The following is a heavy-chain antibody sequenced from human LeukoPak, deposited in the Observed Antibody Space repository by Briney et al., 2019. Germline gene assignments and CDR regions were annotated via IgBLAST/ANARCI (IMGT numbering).Heavy chain of an antibody. D-gene: IGHD6-6*01. Sequence: SETLSLTCTVSGGSITSYYWSYIRQPAGKGLEWIGRIHTSGSTNYNPSLKSRVTMSVDTSRNQFSLKLSSVTAADTAIYYCAREFSGTSIAARVFDSWGQGTLVTVSS. CDR2: IHTSGST. V-gene: IGHV4-4*07. CDR1: GGSITSYY. J-gene: IGHJ4*02. CDR3: AREFSGTSIAARVFDS.